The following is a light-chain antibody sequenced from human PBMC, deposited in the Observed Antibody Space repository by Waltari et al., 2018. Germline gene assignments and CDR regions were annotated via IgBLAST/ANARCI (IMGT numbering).Light chain of an antibody. Sequence: QSALTQPPSASGTPGQRVTISCSGSASNIGGNLVNWYQQLPGKAPKLLIYGSDQRPSGVPDRFSGSKTGSSASLAISGLQSEDEGDYFCASWDDSLNGHWVFGGGTKVTVL. CDR3: ASWDDSLNGHWV. CDR1: ASNIGGNL. J-gene: IGLJ3*02. CDR2: GSD. V-gene: IGLV1-44*01.